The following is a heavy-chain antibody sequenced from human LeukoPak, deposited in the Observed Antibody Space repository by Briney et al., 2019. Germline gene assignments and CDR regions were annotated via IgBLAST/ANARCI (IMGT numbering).Heavy chain of an antibody. CDR3: ARVSVAGTGPDY. CDR1: GFAVSSNY. D-gene: IGHD6-13*01. CDR2: FSYNVHS. J-gene: IGHJ4*02. Sequence: PGGSLRLSCAASGFAVSSNYMNWIRQSPGKGLEWVGFFSYNVHSDYNPSLKSRVTISIDTSKNQFSLRLSSVTAADTAIYYCARVSVAGTGPDYWGQGTLVTVSS. V-gene: IGHV4-59*02.